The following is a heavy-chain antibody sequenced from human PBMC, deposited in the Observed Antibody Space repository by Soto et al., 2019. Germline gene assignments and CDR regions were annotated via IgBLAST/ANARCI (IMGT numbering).Heavy chain of an antibody. CDR1: GYTFTSYG. D-gene: IGHD3-16*01. CDR2: ISAYNGNT. V-gene: IGHV1-18*01. CDR3: ARWEVMVTFGGVSTNWFDP. Sequence: GASVKVSCKASGYTFTSYGISWVRQAPGQGLEWMGWISAYNGNTNYAQKLQGRVTMTTDTSTSTAYMELRSLRSDDTAVYYCARWEVMVTFGGVSTNWFDPWGQGTLVTVSS. J-gene: IGHJ5*02.